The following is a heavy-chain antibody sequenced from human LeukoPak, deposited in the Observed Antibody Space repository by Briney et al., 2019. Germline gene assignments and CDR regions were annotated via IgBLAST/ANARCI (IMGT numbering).Heavy chain of an antibody. D-gene: IGHD2-8*02. J-gene: IGHJ4*02. CDR3: AKVGPWSQHQSYYFDY. V-gene: IGHV3-30*02. CDR2: IRYDGSNK. Sequence: GGSLRLSCAASGFTFSSYGMHWVRQAPGKGLEWVAFIRYDGSNKYYADFVKGRFTISRDNSKNTLYLQMNSLRAEDTAVYYCAKVGPWSQHQSYYFDYWGQGTLVTVSS. CDR1: GFTFSSYG.